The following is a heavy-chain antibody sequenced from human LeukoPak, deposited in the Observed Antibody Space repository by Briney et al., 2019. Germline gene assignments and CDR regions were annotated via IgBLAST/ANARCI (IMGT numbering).Heavy chain of an antibody. CDR1: GFTFSSCG. CDR3: AKEFEWYYDFWSGLDY. Sequence: PGGSLRLSCAASGFTFSSCGMHWVRQAPGKGLEWVAFIRYDGSNKYYADSVKGRFTISRDNSKNTLYLQMNSLRAEDTAVYYCAKEFEWYYDFWSGLDYWGQGTLVTVSS. D-gene: IGHD3-3*01. V-gene: IGHV3-30*02. J-gene: IGHJ4*02. CDR2: IRYDGSNK.